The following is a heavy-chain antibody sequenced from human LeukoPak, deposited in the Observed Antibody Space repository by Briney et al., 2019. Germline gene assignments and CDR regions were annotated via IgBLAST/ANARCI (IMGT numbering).Heavy chain of an antibody. D-gene: IGHD1-7*01. CDR3: ARDLDWNYADY. V-gene: IGHV4-4*07. CDR2: VYNSGTT. Sequence: PSETLSLTCTVSGDSISSYYWSWIRQPAGKGLEWIGRVYNSGTTNYNPSLRSRVTMSIDTSKNYFSLKLTSVTAADTAVYYCARDLDWNYADYWGQGTLVTVSS. CDR1: GDSISSYY. J-gene: IGHJ4*02.